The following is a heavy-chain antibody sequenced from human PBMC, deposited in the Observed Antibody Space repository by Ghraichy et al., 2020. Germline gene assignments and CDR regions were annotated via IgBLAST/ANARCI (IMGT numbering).Heavy chain of an antibody. Sequence: GGSLRLSCAASGFTFSNAWMSWVRQAPGKGLEWVGRIKSKTDGGTTDYAAPVKGRFTISRDDSKNTLYLQMNSLKTEDTAVYYCTTEGGDYDILTGYRYHPTGVVYYFDYWGQGTLVTVSS. V-gene: IGHV3-15*01. CDR2: IKSKTDGGTT. J-gene: IGHJ4*02. CDR3: TTEGGDYDILTGYRYHPTGVVYYFDY. D-gene: IGHD3-9*01. CDR1: GFTFSNAW.